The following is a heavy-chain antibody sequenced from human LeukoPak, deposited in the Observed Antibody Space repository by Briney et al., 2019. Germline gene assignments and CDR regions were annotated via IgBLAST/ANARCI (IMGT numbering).Heavy chain of an antibody. V-gene: IGHV3-30*18. CDR1: GFTFSPYV. J-gene: IGHJ4*02. Sequence: GGSLRLSCAASGFTFSPYVMHWVRQAPGKGLEWVAVISYDGSNKYYADSVQGRFIISRDNSKNTLYLQMNSLRTGDTAVYYCAKAVCSGWYNLDYWGQGTLVTVSS. D-gene: IGHD6-19*01. CDR2: ISYDGSNK. CDR3: AKAVCSGWYNLDY.